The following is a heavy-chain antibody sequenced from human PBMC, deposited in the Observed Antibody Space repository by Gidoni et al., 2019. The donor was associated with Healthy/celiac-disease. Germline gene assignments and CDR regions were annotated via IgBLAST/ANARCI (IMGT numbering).Heavy chain of an antibody. Sequence: EVQLVESGGGLVKPGGSLRLSCVASGFTFSNAWMSWVRQAPGKGLEWVGRIKSKTEGGTTDYAAPVKGRFTISRDDSKNMLYLEMNSLKTEDTAVYYCMSDYRTVWDWGQGTLVTVSS. CDR3: MSDYRTVWD. CDR1: GFTFSNAW. CDR2: IKSKTEGGTT. V-gene: IGHV3-15*01. J-gene: IGHJ4*02. D-gene: IGHD4-17*01.